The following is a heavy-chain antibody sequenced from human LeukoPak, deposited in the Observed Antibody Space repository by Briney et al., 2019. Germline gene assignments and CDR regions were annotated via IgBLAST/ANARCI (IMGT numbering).Heavy chain of an antibody. D-gene: IGHD1-1*01. Sequence: GGSLRLSCAASGFTFSSYAMHWVRQAPGKGLEWVAVISYDGSNKYYADSVKGRFTISRDNSKNTLYLQMNNLRAEDTAVYYCARDWNEYYFDYWGQGTLVTVSS. CDR3: ARDWNEYYFDY. CDR1: GFTFSSYA. J-gene: IGHJ4*02. CDR2: ISYDGSNK. V-gene: IGHV3-30*04.